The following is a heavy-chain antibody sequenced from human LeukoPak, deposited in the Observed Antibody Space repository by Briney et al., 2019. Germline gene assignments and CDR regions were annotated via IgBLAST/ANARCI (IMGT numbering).Heavy chain of an antibody. J-gene: IGHJ4*02. CDR1: GFTVSSNY. CDR3: ARDLKYYYGSGSYYTEL. D-gene: IGHD3-10*01. V-gene: IGHV3-53*01. CDR2: IYSGGST. Sequence: GGSLRLSCAASGFTVSSNYMSWVRQAPGKGLEWVSVIYSGGSTYYADSVKGRFTISRDNSKNTLYLQMNSLRAEDTAVYYCARDLKYYYGSGSYYTELWGQGTLVTVS.